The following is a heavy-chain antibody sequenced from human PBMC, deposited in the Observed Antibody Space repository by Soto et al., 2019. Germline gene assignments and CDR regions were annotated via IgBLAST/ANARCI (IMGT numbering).Heavy chain of an antibody. D-gene: IGHD3-9*01. J-gene: IGHJ6*02. CDR3: AREGYDILTGYYKTYYYYGMDV. V-gene: IGHV5-51*01. CDR1: GYSFANYW. CDR2: IYPGDSDT. Sequence: GESLKISCKGSGYSFANYWIGWVRQMPGKGLEWMGVIYPGDSDTRYSPSFQGQVTISADKSINTAYLQWSSLKAPDTAMYYCAREGYDILTGYYKTYYYYGMDVRGQGTTVTVSS.